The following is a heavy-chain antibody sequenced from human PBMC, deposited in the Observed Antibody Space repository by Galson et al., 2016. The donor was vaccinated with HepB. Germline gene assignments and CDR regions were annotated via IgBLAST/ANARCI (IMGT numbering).Heavy chain of an antibody. CDR2: INQSGST. V-gene: IGHV4-34*01. Sequence: SETLSLTCGVYGDSFRAYYWNWIHQPPGKGLEWIGQINQSGSTSFNPSLNSRVTISADSSTNQFSLELNSVTTADTAVYYCARGRLEWFHDALDIWDQGTMVIVSS. CDR1: GDSFRAYY. CDR3: ARGRLEWFHDALDI. J-gene: IGHJ3*02. D-gene: IGHD3-3*01.